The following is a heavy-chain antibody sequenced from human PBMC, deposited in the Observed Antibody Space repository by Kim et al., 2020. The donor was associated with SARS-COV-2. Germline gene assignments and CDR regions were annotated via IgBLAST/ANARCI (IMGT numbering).Heavy chain of an antibody. CDR2: ISGSGGST. CDR3: AREVSSGWPDYYYYYGMDV. V-gene: IGHV3-23*01. J-gene: IGHJ6*02. Sequence: GGSLRLSCAASGFTFSSYAMSWVRQAPGKGLEWVSAISGSGGSTYYADSVKGRFTISRDNSKNTLYLQMNSLRAEDTAVYYCAREVSSGWPDYYYYYGMDVWGQGTTVTVSS. CDR1: GFTFSSYA. D-gene: IGHD6-19*01.